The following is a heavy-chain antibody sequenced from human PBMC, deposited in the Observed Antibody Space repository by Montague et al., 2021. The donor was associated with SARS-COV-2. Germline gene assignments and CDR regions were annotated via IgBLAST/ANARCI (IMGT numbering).Heavy chain of an antibody. CDR2: VYHTGST. CDR1: GVSISSGSYY. D-gene: IGHD3-22*01. J-gene: IGHJ4*02. CDR3: VREKYYFDDSGSK. Sequence: SETLSLTCSVSGVSISSGSYYWSWVRQPPGKGLEWIGYVYHTGSTNYXPSLKSRVTLSIDTPKNQFSLNLTSVTAADTAVYYCVREKYYFDDSGSKWGQGTLVTV. V-gene: IGHV4-61*01.